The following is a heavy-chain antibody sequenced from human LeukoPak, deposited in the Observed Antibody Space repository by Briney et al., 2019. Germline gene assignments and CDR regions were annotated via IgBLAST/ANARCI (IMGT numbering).Heavy chain of an antibody. CDR1: GYTFTSYY. CDR3: AREGVQVRFGELLPIDY. J-gene: IGHJ4*02. V-gene: IGHV7-4-1*02. D-gene: IGHD3-10*01. CDR2: INTNTGNP. Sequence: ASVKVSCKASGYTFTSYYMHWVRQAPGQGLEWMGWINTNTGNPTYAQGFTGRFVFSLDTSVSTAYLQISSLKAEDTAVYYCAREGVQVRFGELLPIDYWGQGTLVTVSS.